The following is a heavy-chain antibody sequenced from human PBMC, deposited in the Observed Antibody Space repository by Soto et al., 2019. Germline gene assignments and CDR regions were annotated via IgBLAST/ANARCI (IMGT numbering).Heavy chain of an antibody. CDR2: IYYSGST. CDR1: GGSISSGGYY. D-gene: IGHD3-22*01. CDR3: ASLYYYDSSGYRGFDY. V-gene: IGHV4-31*03. Sequence: QVQLQESGPGLVKPSQTLSLTCTVSGGSISSGGYYWSWIRQHPGKGLEWIGYIYYSGSTYYNPSLKSRVTISEDTSKHQFSLKLSSVTAADTAVYYCASLYYYDSSGYRGFDYLGQGTLVTVSS. J-gene: IGHJ4*02.